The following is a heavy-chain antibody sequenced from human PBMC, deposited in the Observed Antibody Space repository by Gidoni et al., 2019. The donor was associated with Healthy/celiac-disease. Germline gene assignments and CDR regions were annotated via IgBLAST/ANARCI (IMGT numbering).Heavy chain of an antibody. CDR2: IWYDGSNK. J-gene: IGHJ4*02. CDR3: ARDFRGSSSQTLDY. D-gene: IGHD6-13*01. V-gene: IGHV3-33*01. Sequence: QVQLVASGGGVVQPGRSLRLSCAASGFPFSSYGMHWVRQAPGKGLERVAVIWYDGSNKYYADSVKGRFTISRDNSKNTLYLQMNSLRAEDTAVYYCARDFRGSSSQTLDYWGQGTLVTVSS. CDR1: GFPFSSYG.